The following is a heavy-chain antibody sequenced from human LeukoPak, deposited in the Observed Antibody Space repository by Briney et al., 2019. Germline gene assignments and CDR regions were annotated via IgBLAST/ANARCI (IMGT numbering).Heavy chain of an antibody. V-gene: IGHV4-4*07. D-gene: IGHD2-2*01. CDR1: GGSISSYY. CDR2: IYTSGST. J-gene: IGHJ6*03. Sequence: PSETLSLTCTVSGGSISSYYWSWIRQPAGKGLEWIGRIYTSGSTNYNPSLKSRVTMSVDTSKNQFSLKLSSVTAAGTAVYYCARDLRYQPSDFYFYYMDVWGKGTTVTVSS. CDR3: ARDLRYQPSDFYFYYMDV.